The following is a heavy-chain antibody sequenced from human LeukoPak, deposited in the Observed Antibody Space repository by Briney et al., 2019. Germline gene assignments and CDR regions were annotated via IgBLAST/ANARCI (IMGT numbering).Heavy chain of an antibody. CDR2: ISGSGGST. V-gene: IGHV3-23*01. D-gene: IGHD6-13*01. CDR1: GFTFSSYA. Sequence: GGSLRLSCAASGFTFSSYAMSWVRQAPGKGLEWVSAISGSGGSTYYADSVKGRFTISRDNAKNSLYLQMNSLRAEDTAVYYCARGSAAVDYWGQGTLVTVSS. CDR3: ARGSAAVDY. J-gene: IGHJ4*02.